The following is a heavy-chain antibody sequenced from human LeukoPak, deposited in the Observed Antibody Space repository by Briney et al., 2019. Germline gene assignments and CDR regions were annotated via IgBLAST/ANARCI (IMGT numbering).Heavy chain of an antibody. CDR1: GFTVSSNY. J-gene: IGHJ3*02. CDR3: ARAKSDRTLFDACDI. V-gene: IGHV3-66*01. CDR2: IYSGGST. Sequence: PGGSLRLSCAASGFTVSSNYMSWVRQAPGKGLEWVSVIYSGGSTYYADSVKGRFTISRDNSKNTLYLQMNSLRAEDTAVYYCARAKSDRTLFDACDIWGQGTMVTVSS. D-gene: IGHD1-14*01.